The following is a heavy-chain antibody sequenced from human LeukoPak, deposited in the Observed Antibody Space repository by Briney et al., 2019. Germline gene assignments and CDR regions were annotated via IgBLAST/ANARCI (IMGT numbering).Heavy chain of an antibody. D-gene: IGHD1-14*01. J-gene: IGHJ4*02. CDR2: IGSANSYI. CDR1: GFTFSSYS. CDR3: AGASGGNRPFDY. V-gene: IGHV3-21*01. Sequence: GGSLRLSCAASGFTFSSYSMNWVRQAPGKGLEWVSSIGSANSYIYYADSLKGRLTISRDNAKNSLYLQMNSLRAEDTAVYYCAGASGGNRPFDYWGQGTLVTVSS.